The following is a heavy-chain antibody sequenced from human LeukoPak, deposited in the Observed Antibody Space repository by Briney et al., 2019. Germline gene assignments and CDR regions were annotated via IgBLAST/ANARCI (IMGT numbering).Heavy chain of an antibody. J-gene: IGHJ6*02. D-gene: IGHD1-26*01. CDR1: GFTFTSYA. CDR3: AKSVVAATNGGHYFYGMDV. V-gene: IGHV3-23*01. Sequence: GGSLRLSCAASGFTFTSYAMSWVRQAPGKGLEWVSSIFGSGIDTQYADSVKGRFTISRDNSKRTVHLQMNNLRAEDTAVYYCAKSVVAATNGGHYFYGMDVWGQGTTVTVSS. CDR2: IFGSGIDT.